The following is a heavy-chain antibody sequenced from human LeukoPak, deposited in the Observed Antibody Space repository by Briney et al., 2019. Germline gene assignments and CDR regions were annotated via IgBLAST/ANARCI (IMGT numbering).Heavy chain of an antibody. D-gene: IGHD1-26*01. V-gene: IGHV3-74*03. CDR2: INPDGSIR. Sequence: GGSLRLSCAASGLTFSTYWMHWVRQAPGKGLAWVARINPDGSIRTYANPVQGRVTISRDTAKDTLFLQMNSLRAEDTAVYYCAREARVGGALQYWGQGTPVTVSS. CDR3: AREARVGGALQY. J-gene: IGHJ4*02. CDR1: GLTFSTYW.